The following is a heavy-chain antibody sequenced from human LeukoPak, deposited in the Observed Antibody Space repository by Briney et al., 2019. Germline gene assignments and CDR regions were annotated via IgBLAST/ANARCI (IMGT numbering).Heavy chain of an antibody. CDR1: GYTFTGYY. CDR2: ISAYNGNT. Sequence: GASVKVSCKASGYTFTGYYMHWVRQAPGQGLEWMGWISAYNGNTNYAQKLQGRVTMTTDTSTSTAYMELRSLRSDDTAVYYCARDRYSSSWTGYYYYYMDVWGKGTTVTISS. CDR3: ARDRYSSSWTGYYYYYMDV. D-gene: IGHD6-13*01. J-gene: IGHJ6*03. V-gene: IGHV1-18*04.